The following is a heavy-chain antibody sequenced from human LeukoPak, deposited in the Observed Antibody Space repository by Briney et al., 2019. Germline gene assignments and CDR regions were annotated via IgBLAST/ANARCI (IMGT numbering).Heavy chain of an antibody. Sequence: SETLSLTCTVSGGSISSGSYYWSWIRQPAGKGLEWIGRIYTSGSPNYNPSLKSRVTISVDTSKNQFSLKLSSVTAADTAVYYCARRGYSDSSGYDYWGQGTLVTVSS. CDR1: GGSISSGSYY. V-gene: IGHV4-61*02. CDR2: IYTSGSP. D-gene: IGHD3-22*01. J-gene: IGHJ4*02. CDR3: ARRGYSDSSGYDY.